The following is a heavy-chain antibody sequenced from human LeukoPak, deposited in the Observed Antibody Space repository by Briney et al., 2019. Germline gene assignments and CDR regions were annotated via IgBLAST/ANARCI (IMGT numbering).Heavy chain of an antibody. CDR3: ARSTTYYYDSSGPKRFSWFDP. J-gene: IGHJ5*02. V-gene: IGHV1-69*13. CDR2: IIPIFGTA. CDR1: GGTFSRYA. Sequence: SVKVSCKASGGTFSRYAISWVRQAPGQGLEWMGGIIPIFGTANYAQKFQGRVTITADESTSTAYMELSSLRSEDTAVYYCARSTTYYYDSSGPKRFSWFDPWGQGTLVTVSS. D-gene: IGHD3-22*01.